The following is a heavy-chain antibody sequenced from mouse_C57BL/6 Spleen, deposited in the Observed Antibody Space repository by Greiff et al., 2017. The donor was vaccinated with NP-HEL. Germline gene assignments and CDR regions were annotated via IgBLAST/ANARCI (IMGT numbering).Heavy chain of an antibody. J-gene: IGHJ4*01. CDR3: ARLITPYYYAMDY. D-gene: IGHD2-4*01. V-gene: IGHV5-17*01. Sequence: EVQLVESGGGLVKPGGSLKLSCAASGFTFSDYGMHWVRQAPEKGLEWVAYISSGSSTIYYADTVKGRFTISRDNAKNTLFLQMTSLRSEDTAMYYCARLITPYYYAMDYWGQGTSVTVSS. CDR1: GFTFSDYG. CDR2: ISSGSSTI.